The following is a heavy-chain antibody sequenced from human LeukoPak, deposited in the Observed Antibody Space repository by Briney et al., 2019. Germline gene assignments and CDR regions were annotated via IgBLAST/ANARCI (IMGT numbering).Heavy chain of an antibody. V-gene: IGHV4-34*01. D-gene: IGHD3-3*01. J-gene: IGHJ4*02. CDR1: GGSISSYY. Sequence: PSETLSLTCTVSGGSISSYYWSWIRQPPGKGLEWIGEINHSGSTNYNPALKSRGTISVDTSNNQFSLKLSSVTAADTAVYYCARGGRGPIRFLEVFEYWGQGTLVTVSS. CDR3: ARGGRGPIRFLEVFEY. CDR2: INHSGST.